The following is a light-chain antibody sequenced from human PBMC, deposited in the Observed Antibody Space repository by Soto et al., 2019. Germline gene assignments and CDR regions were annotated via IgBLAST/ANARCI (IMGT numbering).Light chain of an antibody. V-gene: IGLV1-44*01. Sequence: QAVVTQPPSASGTPGQRVTISCSGSSSNIGIKTVNWYQQLPGTAPKLLIYSNNQRPSGVPDRFSGSKSGTSASLAISGLHSEDEADYYCAAWDDSLNGPVFGGGTKLTVL. CDR3: AAWDDSLNGPV. CDR1: SSNIGIKT. CDR2: SNN. J-gene: IGLJ2*01.